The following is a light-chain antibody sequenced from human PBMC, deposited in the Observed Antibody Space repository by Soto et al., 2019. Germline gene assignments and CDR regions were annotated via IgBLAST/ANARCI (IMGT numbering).Light chain of an antibody. CDR2: DAS. CDR3: QQYENLPT. J-gene: IGKJ5*01. V-gene: IGKV1-33*01. Sequence: DLQMTQSHSTLSASVGDIVTITCQASQNINNYLNWYQQKPGRAPKLLIYDASNLEAGVPSRFRGSGSGTDFTFTISRLQPEDIATYYCQQYENLPTFGQGTRLEIK. CDR1: QNINNY.